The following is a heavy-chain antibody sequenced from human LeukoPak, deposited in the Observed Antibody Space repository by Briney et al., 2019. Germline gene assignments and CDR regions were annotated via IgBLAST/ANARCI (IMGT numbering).Heavy chain of an antibody. CDR2: IKPDGSEK. Sequence: QSGGSLRLSCAASGLSLSTFWMSWVRQAPGKGLERVANIKPDGSEKFYVDSVKGRFTVSRDNAKNLLFLQMNSLEADDSAIYYCARGLGSLGGYFDCWGQGTLVTVSS. D-gene: IGHD3-16*01. J-gene: IGHJ4*02. CDR3: ARGLGSLGGYFDC. V-gene: IGHV3-7*04. CDR1: GLSLSTFW.